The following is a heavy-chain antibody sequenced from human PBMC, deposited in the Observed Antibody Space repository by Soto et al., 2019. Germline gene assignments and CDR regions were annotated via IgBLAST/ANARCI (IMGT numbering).Heavy chain of an antibody. V-gene: IGHV3-23*01. D-gene: IGHD3-22*01. CDR1: GFTFSSYA. CDR2: ISGSGGST. CDR3: AKVPYYYDSSGYYYLYYFDY. Sequence: GGSLRLSCAASGFTFSSYATSWVRQAPGKGLEWVSAISGSGGSTYYADSVKGRFTISRDNSKNTLYLQMNSLRAEDTAVYYCAKVPYYYDSSGYYYLYYFDYWGQGTLVTVSS. J-gene: IGHJ4*02.